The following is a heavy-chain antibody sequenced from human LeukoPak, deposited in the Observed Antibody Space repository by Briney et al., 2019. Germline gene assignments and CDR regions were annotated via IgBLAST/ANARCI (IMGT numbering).Heavy chain of an antibody. Sequence: ASVKVSCKTSGYTFTDYNLHWVRQAPGQRLEWMGIIKPSGGDTSYAQTFQGRVFMTRDTSTSTVYMELSSLKSEDTAVYYCTRVRDGYNDAYDIWGQGTMVTVSS. D-gene: IGHD5-24*01. CDR2: IKPSGGDT. J-gene: IGHJ3*02. CDR3: TRVRDGYNDAYDI. V-gene: IGHV1-46*01. CDR1: GYTFTDYN.